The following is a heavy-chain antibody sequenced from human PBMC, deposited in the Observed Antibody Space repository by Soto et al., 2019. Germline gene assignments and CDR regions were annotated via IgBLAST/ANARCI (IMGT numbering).Heavy chain of an antibody. CDR2: ISGSGGST. CDR3: AKRSHYYDSSGYSLWGAFDI. J-gene: IGHJ3*02. Sequence: EVQLLESGGGLVQPGGSLRLPCAASGFTFSSYAMSWVRQAPGKGLEWVSAISGSGGSTYYADSVKGRFTISRDNSKNTLYLQMNSLRAEDTAVYYCAKRSHYYDSSGYSLWGAFDIWGQGTMVTVSS. D-gene: IGHD3-22*01. V-gene: IGHV3-23*01. CDR1: GFTFSSYA.